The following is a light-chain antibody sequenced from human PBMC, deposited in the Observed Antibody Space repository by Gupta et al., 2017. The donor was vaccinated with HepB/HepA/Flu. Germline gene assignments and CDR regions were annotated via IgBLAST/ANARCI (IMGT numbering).Light chain of an antibody. CDR1: SGHSSYA. J-gene: IGLJ2*01. V-gene: IGLV4-69*01. Sequence: QLVLTQSPSASASLGASVKLTCTLSSGHSSYAIAWHQQQPEKGPQYLMKVNTDGSHRKGDGIPDRFSGSSSGAERYLIISSLQSEDEADYYCQTWGTGPVVFGGGTKVTVL. CDR3: QTWGTGPVV. CDR2: VNTDGSH.